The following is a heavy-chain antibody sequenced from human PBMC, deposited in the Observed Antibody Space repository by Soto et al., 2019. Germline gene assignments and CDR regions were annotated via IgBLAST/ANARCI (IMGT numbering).Heavy chain of an antibody. CDR2: ISYDGTNK. CDR1: GFTFSTYG. CDR3: AKDLQSYGDYDYYCYGMDV. Sequence: QVQLVESGGGEVQPGRSLTISCAASGFTFSTYGMHWVRQTPGKGLEWVAVISYDGTNKFYSDSVKGRFTISRDNFKNTLTLQMNRLRADDTAVYSCAKDLQSYGDYDYYCYGMDVWGLGTRVTVSS. D-gene: IGHD4-17*01. J-gene: IGHJ6*02. V-gene: IGHV3-30*18.